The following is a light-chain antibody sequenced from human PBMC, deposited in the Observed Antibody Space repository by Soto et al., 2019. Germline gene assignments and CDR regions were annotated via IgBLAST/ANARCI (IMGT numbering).Light chain of an antibody. CDR3: QQRGNWPPYT. V-gene: IGKV3-11*01. Sequence: EIVLTQSPVTLSLSPGERATLSCRASQSVSSHLVWCQQKPGQTPRLLIYDASTRAIGIPARFSGSGSGTDFTLTITSLEPEDFAVYYCQQRGNWPPYTFGQGTKLEI. J-gene: IGKJ2*01. CDR2: DAS. CDR1: QSVSSH.